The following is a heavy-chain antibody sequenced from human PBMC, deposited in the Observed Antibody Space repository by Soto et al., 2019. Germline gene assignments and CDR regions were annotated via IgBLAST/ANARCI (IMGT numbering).Heavy chain of an antibody. D-gene: IGHD3-3*01. Sequence: XSVKVSCEASGYTFTSYAMHWVRQAPGQRLEWMGWINAGNGNTKYSQKFQGRVTITRDTSASTAYMELSSLRSEGTAVYYCARVRFLEWLMDVWGQGTTVTVSS. CDR2: INAGNGNT. CDR1: GYTFTSYA. J-gene: IGHJ6*02. V-gene: IGHV1-3*01. CDR3: ARVRFLEWLMDV.